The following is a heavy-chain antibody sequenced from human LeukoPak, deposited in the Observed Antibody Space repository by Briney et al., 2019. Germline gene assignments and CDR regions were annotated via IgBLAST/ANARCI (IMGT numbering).Heavy chain of an antibody. D-gene: IGHD2-15*01. CDR2: INHSGGT. J-gene: IGHJ5*02. V-gene: IGHV4-34*01. Sequence: SETLSLTCAVYGGSFSGYYWSWIRQPPGKGLEWIGEINHSGGTNYNPSLKSRVTISVDTSKNQFSLKLSSVTAADTAVYYCARGKVWPGYCSGGSCLNWFDPWGQGTLVTVSS. CDR3: ARGKVWPGYCSGGSCLNWFDP. CDR1: GGSFSGYY.